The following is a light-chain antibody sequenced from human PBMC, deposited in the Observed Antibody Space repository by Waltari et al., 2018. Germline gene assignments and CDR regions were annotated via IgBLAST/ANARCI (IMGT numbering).Light chain of an antibody. CDR3: QAWDSSTVV. CDR2: QDN. Sequence: SYELTQPPSVSVSPGQTATITCSGDKLGAKYVCWYQKKPGQSPVVVIYQDNNRPSGIPERFSGSNSGKTATLTISGTQALDEADYYCQAWDSSTVVFGGGTKLTVL. V-gene: IGLV3-1*01. CDR1: KLGAKY. J-gene: IGLJ3*02.